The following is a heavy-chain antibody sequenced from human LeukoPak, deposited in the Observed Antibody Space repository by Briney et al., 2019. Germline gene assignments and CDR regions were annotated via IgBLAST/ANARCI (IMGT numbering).Heavy chain of an antibody. CDR1: GFTVSNNY. Sequence: GGSLRLSCAASGFTVSNNYMTWVRQAPGKGLEWVSVIFSGGITYYADSVKGRFTVSRDTSKNTLYLHMNSLRAEDTAVYYCARVPANYGGISWFDYWGQGTLVTVSS. V-gene: IGHV3-53*01. CDR3: ARVPANYGGISWFDY. CDR2: IFSGGIT. D-gene: IGHD4-23*01. J-gene: IGHJ4*02.